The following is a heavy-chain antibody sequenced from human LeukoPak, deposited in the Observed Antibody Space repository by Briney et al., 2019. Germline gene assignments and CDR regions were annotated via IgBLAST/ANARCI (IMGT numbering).Heavy chain of an antibody. CDR3: ARDNYDFWSGYVNWFDP. Sequence: PSETLSLTCTVSGGSISSSSYYWGWIRRPPGKGLEWIGSIYYSGSTYYNPSLKSRVTISVDTSKNQFSLKLSSVTAADTAVYYCARDNYDFWSGYVNWFDPWGQGTLVTVSS. D-gene: IGHD3-3*01. CDR1: GGSISSSSYY. CDR2: IYYSGST. J-gene: IGHJ5*02. V-gene: IGHV4-39*07.